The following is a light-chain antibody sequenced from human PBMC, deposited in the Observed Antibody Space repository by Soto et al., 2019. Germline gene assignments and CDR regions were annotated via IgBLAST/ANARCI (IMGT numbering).Light chain of an antibody. CDR2: EVS. CDR1: SSDVGGYHY. J-gene: IGLJ1*01. CDR3: SSYGSTSSRYV. V-gene: IGLV2-14*01. Sequence: QSALTQPASVSGSPGQSITISCTGTSSDVGGYHYVSWYQHHPGKAPKLMIYEVSNRPSGVSNRFSGSKSGNTASLTISGLQAEDEADYFCSSYGSTSSRYVFGTGT.